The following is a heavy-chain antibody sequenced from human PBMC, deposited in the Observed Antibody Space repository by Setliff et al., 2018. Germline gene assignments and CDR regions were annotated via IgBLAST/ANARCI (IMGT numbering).Heavy chain of an antibody. J-gene: IGHJ6*02. CDR1: GGSISPYF. CDR2: IYRNGNT. D-gene: IGHD5-18*01. Sequence: SETLSLTCTVSGGSISPYFWSWIRQPPGKGLEWIGYIYRNGNTNFNPSLKSRVTMSVDTSKNQFALNLRSVTAADTAVYYCVRGRTAYSYGLDVWAQGTTVTVSS. CDR3: VRGRTAYSYGLDV. V-gene: IGHV4-4*08.